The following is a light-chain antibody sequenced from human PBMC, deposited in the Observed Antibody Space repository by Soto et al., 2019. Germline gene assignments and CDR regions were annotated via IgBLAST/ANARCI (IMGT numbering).Light chain of an antibody. V-gene: IGLV1-40*01. CDR2: GNN. CDR1: SSNIGAGYD. Sequence: QSVLTKPPSVSGAPGQRVTISCTGSSSNIGAGYDVHWYQQLPGTAPKLLIYGNNNRPSVVPDRFSGSKSGTSASLAITGLQAEDEADYYCQSYDSSHVVFGGGTKLTVL. J-gene: IGLJ2*01. CDR3: QSYDSSHVV.